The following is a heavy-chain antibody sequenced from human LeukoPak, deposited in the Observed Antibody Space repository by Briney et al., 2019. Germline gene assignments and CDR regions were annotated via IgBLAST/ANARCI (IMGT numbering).Heavy chain of an antibody. Sequence: GGSLRLSCAASGFTFSSYAMNWVRQAPEKGLEWVSEISGSGVGTDYADSVKGRFTISRDNSKNTLYLQMNSLRAEDTAVYYCAKGSKWGYYFDYWGQGTLVTVSS. V-gene: IGHV3-23*01. CDR1: GFTFSSYA. CDR3: AKGSKWGYYFDY. J-gene: IGHJ4*02. D-gene: IGHD7-27*01. CDR2: ISGSGVGT.